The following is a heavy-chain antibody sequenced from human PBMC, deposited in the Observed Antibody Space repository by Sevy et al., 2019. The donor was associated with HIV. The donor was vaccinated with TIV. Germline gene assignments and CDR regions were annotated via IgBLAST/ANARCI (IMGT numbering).Heavy chain of an antibody. D-gene: IGHD3-22*01. J-gene: IGHJ4*02. CDR3: AGTDRGLITMIVVD. CDR2: IIPIFGTA. CDR1: GGTFSSYA. V-gene: IGHV1-69*13. Sequence: ASVKVSCKASGGTFSSYAISWVRQAPGQGLEWMGGIIPIFGTANYAQKFQGRVTITADESMSTAYMELSSLRSEDTAVYYCAGTDRGLITMIVVDWGQGTLVTVSS.